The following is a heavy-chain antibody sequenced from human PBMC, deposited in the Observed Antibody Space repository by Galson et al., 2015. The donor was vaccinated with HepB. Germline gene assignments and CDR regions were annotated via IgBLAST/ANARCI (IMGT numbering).Heavy chain of an antibody. D-gene: IGHD2-15*01. Sequence: TLSLTCTVSGGSISSGPYFWSWIRQPAGKGLEWIGRIYTSGRTTYNPSLKSRVTMSIDTSKNQFSLKLSSVTAADTAVYYCARDASAATSRNGFQHWGQVTLVTVSS. CDR3: ARDASAATSRNGFQH. CDR1: GGSISSGPYF. J-gene: IGHJ1*01. V-gene: IGHV4-61*02. CDR2: IYTSGRT.